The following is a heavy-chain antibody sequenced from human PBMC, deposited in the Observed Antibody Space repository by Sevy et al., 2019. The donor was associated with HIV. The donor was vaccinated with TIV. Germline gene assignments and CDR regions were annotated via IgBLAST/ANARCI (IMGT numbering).Heavy chain of an antibody. J-gene: IGHJ4*02. V-gene: IGHV3-23*01. CDR1: GFTFSSYA. CDR2: FTGSGTNT. CDR3: AKDSILVAGHFDY. Sequence: GGSLRLSCAASGFTFSSYAMSWVRQAPGKGLEWVSSFTGSGTNTFYADSVKGRFTISRDNSKNTLDLQMNSLRAEDTAVYYCAKDSILVAGHFDYWGQRTLVTVSS. D-gene: IGHD6-19*01.